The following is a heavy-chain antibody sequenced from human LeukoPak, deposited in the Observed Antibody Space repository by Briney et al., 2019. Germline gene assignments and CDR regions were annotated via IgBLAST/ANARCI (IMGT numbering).Heavy chain of an antibody. J-gene: IGHJ4*02. D-gene: IGHD2-15*01. Sequence: GGSLRLSCAPFGFTFSSYDMSWVRQAPGKGLEWVSILHIGGTTYYSAFVKGRFTISRDSFKKTLYLEMNSLRAEDTAVYYCARERGSDWGQGTLVTVSS. V-gene: IGHV3-53*01. CDR1: GFTFSSYD. CDR2: LHIGGTT. CDR3: ARERGSD.